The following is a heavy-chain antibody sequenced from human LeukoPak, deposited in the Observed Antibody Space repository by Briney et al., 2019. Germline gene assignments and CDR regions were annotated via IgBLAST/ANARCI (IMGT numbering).Heavy chain of an antibody. CDR3: ATVGFPSFDY. CDR2: IDPEDGET. J-gene: IGHJ4*02. Sequence: ASVKVSCKVSGYTLAELSMNWVRQAPGKGLEWMAGIDPEDGETIYAQTFKGRVTMTDDTSTDTAYMELSSLRSEDTAVYYCATVGFPSFDYWGQGTVVTVSS. V-gene: IGHV1-24*01. CDR1: GYTLAELS. D-gene: IGHD3-10*01.